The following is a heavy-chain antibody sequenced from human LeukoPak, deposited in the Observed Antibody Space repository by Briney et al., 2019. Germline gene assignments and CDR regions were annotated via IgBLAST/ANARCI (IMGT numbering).Heavy chain of an antibody. Sequence: ASVKVSCKASGYTFTSYGISWVRQAPGQGLEWMGWISAYNGNTNYAQKLQGRVTMTTDTSTSTAYMELRSLSSDDTAVYYCARRGPRGGSGSYGVDYWGQGTLVTVSS. D-gene: IGHD3-10*01. J-gene: IGHJ4*02. CDR1: GYTFTSYG. V-gene: IGHV1-18*01. CDR3: ARRGPRGGSGSYGVDY. CDR2: ISAYNGNT.